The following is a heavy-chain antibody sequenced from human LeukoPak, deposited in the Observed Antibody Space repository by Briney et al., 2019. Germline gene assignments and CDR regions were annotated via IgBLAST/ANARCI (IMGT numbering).Heavy chain of an antibody. J-gene: IGHJ6*02. D-gene: IGHD3-16*01. CDR3: ARVYGYDWESEGMDV. V-gene: IGHV3-21*01. CDR1: GFTFSSYA. CDR2: ISSSSSYI. Sequence: KPGGSLRLSCAASGFTFSSYAMSWVRQAPGKGLEWVSSISSSSSYIYYADSVKGRFTISRDNAKNSLYLQMNSLRAEDTAVYYCARVYGYDWESEGMDVWGQGTTVTVSS.